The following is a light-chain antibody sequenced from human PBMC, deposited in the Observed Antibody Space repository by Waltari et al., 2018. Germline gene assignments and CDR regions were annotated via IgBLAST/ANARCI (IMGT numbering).Light chain of an antibody. CDR3: CSYAGSSTFYVV. CDR1: SSDVGSYNL. J-gene: IGLJ2*01. Sequence: QSALTQPASVSGSPGQSITISCTGTSSDVGSYNLVSWYQQHPGKAPKLMIYEGSKRPSGVSNRCSGSRSGTTASLTISGRQAEDEADYYCCSYAGSSTFYVVFGGGTKLTVL. V-gene: IGLV2-23*03. CDR2: EGS.